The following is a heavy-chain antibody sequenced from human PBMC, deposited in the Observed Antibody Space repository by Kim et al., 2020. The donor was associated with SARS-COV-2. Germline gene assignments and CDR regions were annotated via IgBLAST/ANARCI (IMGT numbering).Heavy chain of an antibody. J-gene: IGHJ1*01. Sequence: SETLSLTCAVYGGSFSGYYWSWIRQPPGKGLEWIGEINHSGSTNYNPSLKSRVTISVDTSKNQFSLKLSSVTAAYTAVYYCARFHGYNYAEYFQHWGQGTLVTVSS. D-gene: IGHD1-1*01. CDR3: ARFHGYNYAEYFQH. CDR2: INHSGST. CDR1: GGSFSGYY. V-gene: IGHV4-34*01.